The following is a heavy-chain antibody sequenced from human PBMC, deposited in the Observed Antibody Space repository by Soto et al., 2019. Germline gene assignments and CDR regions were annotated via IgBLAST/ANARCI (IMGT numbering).Heavy chain of an antibody. CDR2: IIPIFGTA. J-gene: IGHJ6*02. V-gene: IGHV1-69*13. CDR1: GGTFSSYA. D-gene: IGHD1-26*01. Sequence: ASVKVSCKASGGTFSSYAISWVRQAPGQGLEWMGGIIPIFGTANYAQKFQGRVTITADESTSTAYMELSSLRSEDTAVYYCARGPVGAHYYYYGMDGWGQGTTVTVSS. CDR3: ARGPVGAHYYYYGMDG.